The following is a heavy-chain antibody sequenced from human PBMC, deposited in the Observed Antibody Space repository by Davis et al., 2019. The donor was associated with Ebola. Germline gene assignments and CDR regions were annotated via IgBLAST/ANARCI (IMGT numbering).Heavy chain of an antibody. CDR1: GFTFSAYY. V-gene: IGHV3-11*06. CDR3: ARVPYSSSSFDY. J-gene: IGHJ4*02. D-gene: IGHD6-6*01. Sequence: GESLKISCAASGFTFSAYYMCWIRQAPGKGLEWVSYISSTGSYTGYADSVKGRFTISRDNAKNSLYLQMNSPRADDTAVYYCARVPYSSSSFDYWGQGTLVTVSS. CDR2: ISSTGSYT.